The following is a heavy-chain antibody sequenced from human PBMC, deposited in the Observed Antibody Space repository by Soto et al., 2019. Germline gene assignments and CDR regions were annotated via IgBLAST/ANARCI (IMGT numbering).Heavy chain of an antibody. D-gene: IGHD2-15*01. CDR3: ARERRGGYCSGGSCYSLYY. CDR1: GFTFSSYA. V-gene: IGHV3-23*01. Sequence: EVQLLESGGGLVQPGGSLILSCAASGFTFSSYAMSCVRQAPGKGLEWVSAISGSGGSTYYADSGKGRFTISRDNSKNTLYLQMNSLRAEDTAVYYCARERRGGYCSGGSCYSLYYWGQGTLVGVSS. CDR2: ISGSGGST. J-gene: IGHJ4*02.